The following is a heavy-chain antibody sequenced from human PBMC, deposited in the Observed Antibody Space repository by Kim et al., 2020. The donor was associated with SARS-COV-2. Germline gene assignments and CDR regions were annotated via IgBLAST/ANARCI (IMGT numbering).Heavy chain of an antibody. V-gene: IGHV3-53*01. J-gene: IGHJ6*01. D-gene: IGHD2-15*01. CDR2: IYSGGST. CDR1: GFTVSNSY. Sequence: GGSLRLSCAASGFTVSNSYMNWVRQAPGKGLEWVSVIYSGGSTYYADSVRDRFTISRDNPKNTLYLQMSSLRDEDTAVYYCARVEGYCSGINCPYYYYG. CDR3: ARVEGYCSGINCPYYYYG.